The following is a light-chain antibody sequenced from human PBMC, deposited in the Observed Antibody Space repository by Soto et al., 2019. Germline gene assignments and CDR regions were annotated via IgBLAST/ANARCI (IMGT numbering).Light chain of an antibody. CDR1: QGISSG. Sequence: AIQLTQSPPSLSASVGDRVTITCRASQGISSGLAWYQQKPGKAPKVVMYDASSMEIGVPSRFSGSGSGTDFTLTISSLQPEDFATYYCQQFNSEPFTFGPGTKVDIK. CDR3: QQFNSEPFT. V-gene: IGKV1-13*02. CDR2: DAS. J-gene: IGKJ3*01.